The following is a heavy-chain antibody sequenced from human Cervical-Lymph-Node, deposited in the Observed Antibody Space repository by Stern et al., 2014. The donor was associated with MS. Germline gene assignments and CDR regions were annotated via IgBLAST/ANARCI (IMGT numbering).Heavy chain of an antibody. J-gene: IGHJ4*02. CDR3: ARDYGDYAFDY. Sequence: VQLVQSGAEVKKPGESLKISCKGSGYSFTANWIAWVRQMPGKGLEWRGIIYPVDSDTRYSPSFQGQFTISADKSISTAYLQWSSLKASDTAMYYCARDYGDYAFDYGGQGTLVTVSS. D-gene: IGHD4-17*01. V-gene: IGHV5-51*01. CDR2: IYPVDSDT. CDR1: GYSFTANW.